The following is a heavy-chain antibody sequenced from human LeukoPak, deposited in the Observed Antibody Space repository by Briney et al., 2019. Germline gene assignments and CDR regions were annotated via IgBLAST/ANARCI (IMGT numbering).Heavy chain of an antibody. CDR1: GGSLSGYT. V-gene: IGHV4-59*01. CDR2: IYNSGGT. J-gene: IGHJ3*02. CDR3: AGDLWRYSSSFDAFDI. D-gene: IGHD6-13*01. Sequence: SETLSLTSTVPGGSLSGYTWSCIWQPLGKGLECSGHIYNSGGTTYNPSLKSRATISVATSKTRFSLMLRCATAEPTAVYYCAGDLWRYSSSFDAFDIWGQGTMVTVSS.